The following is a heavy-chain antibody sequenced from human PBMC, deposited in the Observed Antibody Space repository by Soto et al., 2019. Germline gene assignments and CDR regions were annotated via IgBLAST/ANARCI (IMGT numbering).Heavy chain of an antibody. CDR1: GGTFSSYA. J-gene: IGHJ5*02. Sequence: SVKVSCKASGGTFSSYAISWVRQAPGQGLEWMGGIIPIFGTANYAQKFQGRVTITADESTSTAYMELSSLRSEDTAVYYCAREPLPTYYDFWSSHKAARNWFDPWGQGTLVTVSS. V-gene: IGHV1-69*13. CDR2: IIPIFGTA. D-gene: IGHD3-3*01. CDR3: AREPLPTYYDFWSSHKAARNWFDP.